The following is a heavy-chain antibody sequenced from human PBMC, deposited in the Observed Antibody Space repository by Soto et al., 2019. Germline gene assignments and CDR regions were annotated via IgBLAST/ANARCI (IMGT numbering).Heavy chain of an antibody. CDR2: IWYDGSNK. Sequence: QVQLVESGGGVVQPGRSLRLSCAASGFTFSSYGMHWVRQAPGKGLEWVAVIWYDGSNKYYADSVKGRFTISRDNSKNTLYLQMNSLRAEDTAVYYCARDPGGDYYFDSWGQGTLVTVSS. CDR1: GFTFSSYG. V-gene: IGHV3-33*01. J-gene: IGHJ4*02. D-gene: IGHD4-17*01. CDR3: ARDPGGDYYFDS.